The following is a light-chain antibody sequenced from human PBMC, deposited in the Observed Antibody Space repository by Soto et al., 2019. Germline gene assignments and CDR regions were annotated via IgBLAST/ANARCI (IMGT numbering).Light chain of an antibody. CDR2: KAS. J-gene: IGKJ1*01. CDR3: RHYDSYPWT. CDR1: HTISSW. V-gene: IGKV1-5*03. Sequence: DIQMTQSPSTLSGSVGDRVTITCRASHTISSWLAWYQQKPGKAPKLLIYKASTLKSGVPSRFSGSGSGTEFTLTISSLQPDDFATYYCRHYDSYPWTFGQGTKVDIK.